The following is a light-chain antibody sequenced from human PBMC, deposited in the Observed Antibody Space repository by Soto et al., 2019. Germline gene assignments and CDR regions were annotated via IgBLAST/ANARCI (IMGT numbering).Light chain of an antibody. J-gene: IGLJ2*01. CDR1: SSNIGAGYD. V-gene: IGLV1-40*01. CDR2: GNN. CDR3: QSYDISLSGVV. Sequence: QSVLTQPPSVSGAPGQRVSISCTGNSSNIGAGYDVHWYQFLPETAPKLLIYGNNRRPSVVPDRFSVSKSGTSASLAITGLQAEDEGDYRCQSYDISLSGVVFGGGTKVTVL.